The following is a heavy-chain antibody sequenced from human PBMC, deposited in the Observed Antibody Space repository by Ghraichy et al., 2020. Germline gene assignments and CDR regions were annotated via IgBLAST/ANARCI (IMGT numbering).Heavy chain of an antibody. J-gene: IGHJ4*02. CDR3: ARDGNLQPGIAVAGTSHYFDY. CDR1: GFTFSSYA. Sequence: GGSLRLSCAASGFTFSSYAMHWVRQAPGKGLEWVAVISYDGSNKYYADSVKGRFTISRDNSKNTLYLQMNSLRAEDTAVYYCARDGNLQPGIAVAGTSHYFDYWGQGTLVTVSS. D-gene: IGHD6-19*01. V-gene: IGHV3-30-3*01. CDR2: ISYDGSNK.